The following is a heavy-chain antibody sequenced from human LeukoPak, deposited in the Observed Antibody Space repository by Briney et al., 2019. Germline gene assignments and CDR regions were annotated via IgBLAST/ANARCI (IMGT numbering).Heavy chain of an antibody. D-gene: IGHD6-6*01. V-gene: IGHV3-30-3*01. CDR2: ISYDGSNK. CDR3: ASGGEQLVNPYYYYYGMDV. Sequence: GGSLRLSCAASGFTFGSYAMHWVRQAPGKGLEWVAVISYDGSNKYYADSVKGRFTISRDNSKNTLYLQMNSLRAEDTAVYYCASGGEQLVNPYYYYYGMDVWGQGTTVTVSS. CDR1: GFTFGSYA. J-gene: IGHJ6*02.